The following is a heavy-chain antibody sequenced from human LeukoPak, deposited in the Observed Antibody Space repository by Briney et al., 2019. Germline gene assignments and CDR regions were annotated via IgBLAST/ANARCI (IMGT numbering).Heavy chain of an antibody. CDR2: MTSSSNTI. J-gene: IGHJ4*02. V-gene: IGHV3-48*01. CDR3: ASEYQLYLDY. D-gene: IGHD2-2*01. CDR1: GFAFSDAW. Sequence: GGSLRLSCAASGFAFSDAWMNWVRQAPGKGLEWVSYMTSSSNTIYYADSVKGRFTISRDNAKTSLYLQMNNLRAEDTAVYYCASEYQLYLDYWGQGTLVTVSS.